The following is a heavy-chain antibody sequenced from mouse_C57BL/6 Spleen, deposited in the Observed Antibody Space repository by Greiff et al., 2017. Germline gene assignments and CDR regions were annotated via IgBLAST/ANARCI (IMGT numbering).Heavy chain of an antibody. CDR3: ALYDYDVYYFDY. D-gene: IGHD2-4*01. CDR1: GYTFTDYY. Sequence: VQLKQSGPELVKPGASVKISCKASGYTFTDYYMNWVKQSHGKSLEWIGDINPNNGGTSYNQKFKGKATLTVDKSSSTAYMELRSLTSEDSAVYYCALYDYDVYYFDYWGQGTTLTVSS. V-gene: IGHV1-26*01. J-gene: IGHJ2*01. CDR2: INPNNGGT.